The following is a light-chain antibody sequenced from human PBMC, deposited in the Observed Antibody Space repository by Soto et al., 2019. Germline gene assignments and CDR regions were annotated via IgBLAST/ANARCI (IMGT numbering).Light chain of an antibody. Sequence: VVLTQSPATLSLSPGKRATLSCRASQSVGTYLAWYQQKPGQAPRLLIYDASNRATGIAPRFSGSGSGTEFTLTISSLQSEDFAVYYCQQYNNWPPWTFGQGTKVDIK. CDR3: QQYNNWPPWT. CDR1: QSVGTY. J-gene: IGKJ1*01. V-gene: IGKV3-11*01. CDR2: DAS.